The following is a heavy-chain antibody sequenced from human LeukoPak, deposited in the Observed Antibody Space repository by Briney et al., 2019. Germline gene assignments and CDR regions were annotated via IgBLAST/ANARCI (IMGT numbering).Heavy chain of an antibody. Sequence: SETLSLTCTVSGDSIRSYYWSWIRQPPGKGLEWIGYISYSGSTNYNPSLKSRVTISVDTSKNQFSLKLSSVTAADTAVYYCARRKITAAGTYYFDYWGQGTLVTVSS. J-gene: IGHJ4*02. CDR1: GDSIRSYY. CDR3: ARRKITAAGTYYFDY. V-gene: IGHV4-59*08. D-gene: IGHD6-13*01. CDR2: ISYSGST.